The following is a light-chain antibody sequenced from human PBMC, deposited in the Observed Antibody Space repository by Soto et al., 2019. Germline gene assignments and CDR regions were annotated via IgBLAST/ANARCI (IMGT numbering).Light chain of an antibody. V-gene: IGKV3-15*01. CDR1: QSVSSN. CDR2: GTS. CDR3: NQYNLRPT. Sequence: EIVLTQSPGTLSVAPGERATLSCRASQSVSSNLACYQQKPGQSPRLLIYGTSTSATGTPARFSCSGSGTDFTPTTSRLQYEDFAAYYCNQYNLRPTFGQGTRVDIK. J-gene: IGKJ1*01.